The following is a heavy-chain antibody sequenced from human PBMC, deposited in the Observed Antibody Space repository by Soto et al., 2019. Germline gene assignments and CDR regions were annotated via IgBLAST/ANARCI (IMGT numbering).Heavy chain of an antibody. Sequence: EVQLVESGGGLVQPGGSLRLSCAASGFTFNSYWMQWVRHAPGKGLEWVSRIDGDEDSTTNYADSVKGRFTISRDNVKTTLYLQMNRLRAVDTAVYYCVRDSHGDYWGQGTLVTVSS. J-gene: IGHJ4*02. CDR2: IDGDEDSTT. V-gene: IGHV3-74*01. CDR3: VRDSHGDY. CDR1: GFTFNSYW.